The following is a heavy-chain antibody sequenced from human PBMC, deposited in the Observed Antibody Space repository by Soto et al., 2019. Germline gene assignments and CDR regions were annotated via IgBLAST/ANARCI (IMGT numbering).Heavy chain of an antibody. Sequence: QVTLKESGPVLLKPTETLTLTCTVSGFSLTIPRLGGSWVRQPPGKALEWLAHIFSDDGKSYSTSLQSLLTISQDTSESQVVLSMTNMEPADTATYYWTRIPGKWFSDYSYSGMDVWGEGATVTVSS. V-gene: IGHV2-26*01. CDR3: TRIPGKWFSDYSYSGMDV. J-gene: IGHJ6*04. CDR2: IFSDDGK. D-gene: IGHD2-8*01. CDR1: GFSLTIPRLG.